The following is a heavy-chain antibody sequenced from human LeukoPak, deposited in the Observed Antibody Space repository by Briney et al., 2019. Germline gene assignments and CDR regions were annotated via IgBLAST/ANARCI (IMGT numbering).Heavy chain of an antibody. CDR3: ATVAAAAGTY. D-gene: IGHD6-13*01. J-gene: IGHJ4*02. Sequence: GASVKVSCKASGYIFSNYEIHWVRQAPGQRLEWLGWIHPGNGNTRYSRKFQDRVAITRDTSATTAYMELDNLRSEDTAIYYCATVAAAAGTYWGQGTLVAVSS. CDR1: GYIFSNYE. CDR2: IHPGNGNT. V-gene: IGHV1-3*01.